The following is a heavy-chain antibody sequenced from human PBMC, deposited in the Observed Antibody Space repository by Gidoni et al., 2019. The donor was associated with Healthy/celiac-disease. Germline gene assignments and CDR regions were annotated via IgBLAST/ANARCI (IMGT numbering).Heavy chain of an antibody. V-gene: IGHV3-21*01. CDR2: ISSSSSYR. CDR3: ARDGGMDFWSEEEDYCDY. Sequence: EVQLVDSGGGLVKPWGSLRLSCAASGFTFSRYSMNWVRQAPGKGLEWVSSISSSSSYRYYADSVKGRFTIYRDNAKNSLYLQMNSLRAEDTAVYYCARDGGMDFWSEEEDYCDYWGQGTLVTVSS. D-gene: IGHD3-3*01. CDR1: GFTFSRYS. J-gene: IGHJ4*02.